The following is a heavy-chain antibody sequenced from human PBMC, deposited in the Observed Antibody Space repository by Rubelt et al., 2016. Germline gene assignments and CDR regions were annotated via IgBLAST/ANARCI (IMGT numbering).Heavy chain of an antibody. Sequence: QVQLVQSGAEVKKPGASVKVSCKASGYTFTSYGISWVRQAPGQGLEWMGWISAYKGNTNYAQKLHGRVSMTTDTSTSTAYMELRSLRSDDTAVYYCARRDGYNWDDAFDIWGQGTMVTVSS. V-gene: IGHV1-18*01. CDR2: ISAYKGNT. D-gene: IGHD5-24*01. J-gene: IGHJ3*02. CDR3: ARRDGYNWDDAFDI. CDR1: GYTFTSYG.